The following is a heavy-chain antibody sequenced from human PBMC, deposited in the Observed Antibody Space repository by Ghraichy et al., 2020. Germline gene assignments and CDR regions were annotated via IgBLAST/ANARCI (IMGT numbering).Heavy chain of an antibody. CDR1: GDSITDHH. V-gene: IGHV4-59*11. D-gene: IGHD3-22*01. J-gene: IGHJ4*01. CDR2: VYHNGAT. Sequence: SETLSLTCTVSGDSITDHHWSWIRQTPGKGLEWIGYVYHNGATDYNPSLRRRVTMSVDTSKNQFSLTLRSVTAADTAVYYCARTFWDSGYFYFDYWGHGSLATVSS. CDR3: ARTFWDSGYFYFDY.